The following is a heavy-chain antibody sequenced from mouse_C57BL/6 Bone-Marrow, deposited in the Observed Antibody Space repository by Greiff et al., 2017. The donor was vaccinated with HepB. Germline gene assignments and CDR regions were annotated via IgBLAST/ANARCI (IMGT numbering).Heavy chain of an antibody. J-gene: IGHJ2*01. CDR1: GYTFTSYT. CDR2: INPSSGYT. D-gene: IGHD2-2*01. Sequence: LVESGAELARPGASVKMSCKASGYTFTSYTMHWVKQRPGQGLEWIGYINPSSGYTKYNQKFKDKATLTADKSSSTAYMQLSSLTSEDSAVYYCARCWLRDYWGQGTTLTVSS. V-gene: IGHV1-4*01. CDR3: ARCWLRDY.